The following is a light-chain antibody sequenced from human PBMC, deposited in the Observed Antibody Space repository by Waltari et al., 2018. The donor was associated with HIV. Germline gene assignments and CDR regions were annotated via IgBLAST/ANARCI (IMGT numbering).Light chain of an antibody. J-gene: IGKJ1*01. V-gene: IGKV3-15*01. CDR2: GAS. CDR1: QNVITH. Sequence: EIVMTQSPATLSVSPGERVTLSCRASQNVITHLAWYQQKPGQAPSLLIYGASTRASGIPARFTGGGSGSDFTLTMNSLQSEDCGLYYCQQYNGWPRTFGQGTKV. CDR3: QQYNGWPRT.